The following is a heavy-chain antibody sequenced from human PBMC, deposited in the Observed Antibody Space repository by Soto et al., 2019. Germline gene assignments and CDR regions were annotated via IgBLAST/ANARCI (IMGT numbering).Heavy chain of an antibody. J-gene: IGHJ4*02. CDR2: ISAYNGNT. CDR3: ARDAYDFWSGYYSNFDY. D-gene: IGHD3-3*01. Sequence: GASVKVSFKASCYTFTSYGISWVRQAPGQGLEWMGWISAYNGNTNYAQKLQGRVTMTTDTSTSTAYMELRSLRSDDTAVYYCARDAYDFWSGYYSNFDYWGQGTLVTVSS. V-gene: IGHV1-18*04. CDR1: CYTFTSYG.